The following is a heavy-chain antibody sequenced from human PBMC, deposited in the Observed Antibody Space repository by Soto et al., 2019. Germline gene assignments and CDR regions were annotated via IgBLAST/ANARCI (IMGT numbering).Heavy chain of an antibody. CDR2: ISSSSSYT. J-gene: IGHJ5*02. Sequence: GGSLRLSCAASGFTFSDYYMSWIRQAPGKGLEWVSYISSSSSYTNYADSVKGRFTISRDNAKNSLYLQMNSLRAEDTAVYYCARVMVRGVIFWFDPWGQGTLVTV. CDR3: ARVMVRGVIFWFDP. D-gene: IGHD3-10*01. CDR1: GFTFSDYY. V-gene: IGHV3-11*06.